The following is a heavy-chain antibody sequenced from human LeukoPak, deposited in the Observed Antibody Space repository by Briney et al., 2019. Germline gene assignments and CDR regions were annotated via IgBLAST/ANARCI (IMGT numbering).Heavy chain of an antibody. CDR2: ISPDSNYK. V-gene: IGHV3-21*01. J-gene: IGHJ3*02. CDR3: ARDLYDSSGYGAFDI. Sequence: GESLRLSCAASGFTFSTYSMNWLRLAPGKGLEWVSSISPDSNYKYYVDSVKGRFTISRDNAKSSLYLQMNSLRAEDTAVYYCARDLYDSSGYGAFDIWGQGTMVTVSS. D-gene: IGHD3-22*01. CDR1: GFTFSTYS.